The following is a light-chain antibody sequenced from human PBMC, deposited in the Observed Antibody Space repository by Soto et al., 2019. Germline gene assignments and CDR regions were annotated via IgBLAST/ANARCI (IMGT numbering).Light chain of an antibody. CDR2: DAS. Sequence: ETLLTQSPATLSLSPGERATLSCRASQSVNNFLAWYQQKPGQAPRLLIYDASYRAAGISTRFSGSGSGTDFTLTISRLEPDDVAVYYCQQYDTSPPMYTFGQGTKVDIK. J-gene: IGKJ2*01. CDR1: QSVNNF. CDR3: QQYDTSPPMYT. V-gene: IGKV3-11*01.